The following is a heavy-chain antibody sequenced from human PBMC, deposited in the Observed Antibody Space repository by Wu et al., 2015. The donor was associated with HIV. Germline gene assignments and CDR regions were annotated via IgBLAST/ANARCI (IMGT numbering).Heavy chain of an antibody. D-gene: IGHD2-21*01. Sequence: QVQLVQSGAEVKKPGASVRVSCKASTHTFTAYYFHWLRQAPGQGLEWMGWITPNNGATNYALDFQGRVTMTRDTSINTAYMELTGLTSDDTAMYYCXRDSHCGGDCYFFGHYWGQGALVTSP. V-gene: IGHV1-2*02. CDR2: ITPNNGAT. CDR3: XRDSHCGGDCYFFGHY. J-gene: IGHJ4*02. CDR1: THTFTAYY.